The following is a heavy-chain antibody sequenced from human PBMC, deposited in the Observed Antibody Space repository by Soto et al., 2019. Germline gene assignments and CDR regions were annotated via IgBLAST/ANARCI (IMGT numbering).Heavy chain of an antibody. CDR1: GFTFSSYA. V-gene: IGHV3-23*01. CDR3: AKYGGSQYWYFDL. D-gene: IGHD3-10*01. CDR2: ISGSGGST. Sequence: GGSLRLSCAASGFTFSSYAMSWVRQAPGKGLEWVSAISGSGGSTYYADSVKGRFSISRDNSKNTLYLQMNSLRAEDTAVYYCAKYGGSQYWYFDLWGRGTLVTVSS. J-gene: IGHJ2*01.